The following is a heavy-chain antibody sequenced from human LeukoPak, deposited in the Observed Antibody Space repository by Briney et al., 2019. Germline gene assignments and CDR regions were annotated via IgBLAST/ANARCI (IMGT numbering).Heavy chain of an antibody. V-gene: IGHV1-69*13. J-gene: IGHJ6*02. Sequence: SVKVSCKASGGTFSSYATSWVRQAPGQGLEWMGGIIPIFGTANYAQKFQGRVTITADESTSTAYMELSSLRSEDTAVYYCARGRSGYCTNGVCYPTYYYYYGMTSGAKGPRSPSP. CDR3: ARGRSGYCTNGVCYPTYYYYYGMTS. CDR1: GGTFSSYA. CDR2: IIPIFGTA. D-gene: IGHD2-8*01.